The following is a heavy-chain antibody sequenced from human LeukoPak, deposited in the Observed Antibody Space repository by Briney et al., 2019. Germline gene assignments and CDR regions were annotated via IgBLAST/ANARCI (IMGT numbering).Heavy chain of an antibody. Sequence: GASVKVSCKASGGTFSSYTISWVRQAPGQGLEWMGGIIPIFGTANYAQKFQGRVTITADESTSTAYMELSSLRSEDTAAYYCARVLNNWFDPWGQGTLVTVSS. CDR2: IIPIFGTA. D-gene: IGHD2-8*02. J-gene: IGHJ5*02. CDR1: GGTFSSYT. CDR3: ARVLNNWFDP. V-gene: IGHV1-69*13.